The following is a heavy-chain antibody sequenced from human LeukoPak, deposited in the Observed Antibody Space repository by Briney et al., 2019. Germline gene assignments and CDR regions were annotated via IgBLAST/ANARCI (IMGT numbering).Heavy chain of an antibody. V-gene: IGHV3-48*01. J-gene: IGHJ6*02. CDR2: ISSSSSTI. D-gene: IGHD3-10*01. Sequence: GGSLRLSCAASGFTFSTYSMNWVRQAPGKGLEWVSYISSSSSTIYYADSVKGRFTISRDNSKNTLYLQMNSLRAEDTAVYYCASITMVRGVYYGMDVWGQGTTVTVSS. CDR1: GFTFSTYS. CDR3: ASITMVRGVYYGMDV.